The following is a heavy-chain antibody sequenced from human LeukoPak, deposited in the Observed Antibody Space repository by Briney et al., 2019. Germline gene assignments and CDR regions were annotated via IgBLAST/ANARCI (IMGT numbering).Heavy chain of an antibody. CDR1: GGSISSGGYY. Sequence: SETLSLTCTVSGGSISSGGYYWSWIRQPPGKGLEWIGYIYHSGSTYYNPSLKSRVTISVDRSKNQFSLKLSSVTAADTAVYYCASFTIFGVVTAKWGQGTLVTVSS. V-gene: IGHV4-30-2*01. CDR2: IYHSGST. D-gene: IGHD3-3*01. CDR3: ASFTIFGVVTAK. J-gene: IGHJ4*02.